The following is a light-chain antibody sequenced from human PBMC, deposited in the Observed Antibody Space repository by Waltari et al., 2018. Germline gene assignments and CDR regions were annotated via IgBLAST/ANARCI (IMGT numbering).Light chain of an antibody. J-gene: IGKJ1*01. CDR2: GAS. CDR3: QQYNDWRGT. CDR1: QSVSSN. V-gene: IGKV3-15*01. Sequence: EIVMTQPPATLSVSPGERATLSCRASQSVSSNLAWYQLKPGQAPRLLIYGASTGATGIPARFSGSGSGTEFTLTISSVQSEDFAIYYCQQYNDWRGTFGQGTKVEIK.